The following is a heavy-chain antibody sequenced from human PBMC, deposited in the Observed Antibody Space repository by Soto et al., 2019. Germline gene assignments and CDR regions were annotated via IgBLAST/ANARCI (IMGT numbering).Heavy chain of an antibody. D-gene: IGHD2-8*01. Sequence: ASVKVSCKASGYTFTIYGISWVRQAPGQGLEWMGRISTYNGNTNYPQSLQGRLTMTTDTSTTTAYMELRSLRSDDTAVYYCARDPYHVLMVNAPNLYGMDVWGQGTTVTVSS. CDR1: GYTFTIYG. V-gene: IGHV1-18*01. J-gene: IGHJ6*02. CDR2: ISTYNGNT. CDR3: ARDPYHVLMVNAPNLYGMDV.